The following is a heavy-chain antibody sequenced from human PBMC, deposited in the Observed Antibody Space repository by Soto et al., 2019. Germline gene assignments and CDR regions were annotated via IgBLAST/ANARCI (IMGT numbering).Heavy chain of an antibody. J-gene: IGHJ4*02. CDR1: GFTFSSYD. CDR2: ISVTGSGT. D-gene: IGHD4-17*01. CDR3: ARTTTTKSRDY. Sequence: EVQLLESGGGLVQPGGSLGLSCAASGFTFSSYDMSWVRQAPGKGLEYVSSISVTGSGTYYADSVKGRFTISRDTSKNTLYLQMNSLRVEDTAVYYCARTTTTKSRDYWGQGTLVTVSS. V-gene: IGHV3-23*01.